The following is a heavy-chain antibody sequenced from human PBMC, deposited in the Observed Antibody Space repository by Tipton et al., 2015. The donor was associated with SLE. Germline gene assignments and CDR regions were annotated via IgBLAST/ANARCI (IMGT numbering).Heavy chain of an antibody. J-gene: IGHJ5*02. CDR3: ARVVKGSSWYWFDP. D-gene: IGHD6-13*01. Sequence: TLSLTCTLYGGSFSGYSWNWIRQSPGKGLEWIGAIGHSGTPNYNPSLESRVTISVDTSKKQFSLKLSSVTAADTAVYYCARVVKGSSWYWFDPWGQGTLVTVSS. CDR2: IGHSGTP. V-gene: IGHV4-34*01. CDR1: GGSFSGYS.